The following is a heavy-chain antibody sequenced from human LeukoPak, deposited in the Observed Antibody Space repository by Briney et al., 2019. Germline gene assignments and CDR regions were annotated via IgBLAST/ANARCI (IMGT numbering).Heavy chain of an antibody. CDR3: ARVLHDYGDYLGI. CDR1: GYTFTGYY. Sequence: ASVKVSCEASGYTFTGYYMHWVRQAPGQGLEWMGWINPNSGGTNYAQKFQGRVTMTRDTSISTAYMELSRLRSDDTAVYYCARVLHDYGDYLGIWGQGTLVTVSS. CDR2: INPNSGGT. D-gene: IGHD4-17*01. J-gene: IGHJ4*02. V-gene: IGHV1-2*02.